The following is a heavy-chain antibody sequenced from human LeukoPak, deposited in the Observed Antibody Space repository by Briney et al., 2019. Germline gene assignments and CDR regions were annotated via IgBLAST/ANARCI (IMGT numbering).Heavy chain of an antibody. V-gene: IGHV3-74*01. CDR1: GFAFSGHW. CDR2: INGDGGST. J-gene: IGHJ4*02. D-gene: IGHD1-26*01. Sequence: GGSLRLSCEASGFAFSGHWMHWVRQAPGKGLVWVSNINGDGGSTGYADSVKGRSTTSRDNAKNTLYLHMNSLRVEDTAVYYCARDEVGAPPIDYWGQGALVTVSS. CDR3: ARDEVGAPPIDY.